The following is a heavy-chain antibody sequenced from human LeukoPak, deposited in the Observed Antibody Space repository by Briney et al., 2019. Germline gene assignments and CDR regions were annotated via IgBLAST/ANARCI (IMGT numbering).Heavy chain of an antibody. D-gene: IGHD3-10*01. CDR2: IYHSGST. V-gene: IGHV4-38-2*01. CDR1: GYSISSGYY. CDR3: ASPGSGSYGMDV. J-gene: IGHJ6*04. Sequence: SETLSLTCAVSGYSISSGYYWGWIRQPPGQGLEWIGSIYHSGSTYYNPSLKSRVTISVDTSKNQFSLKLSSVTAADTAVYYCASPGSGSYGMDVWGKGTTVTVSS.